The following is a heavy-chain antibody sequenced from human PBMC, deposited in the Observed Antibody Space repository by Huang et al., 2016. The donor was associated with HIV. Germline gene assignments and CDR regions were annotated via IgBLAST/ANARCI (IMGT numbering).Heavy chain of an antibody. CDR3: AREFVIFGAPLWPAY. CDR1: GYSFTTYA. Sequence: QVQLVQSGAEVKKPGASVKVSCKASGYSFTTYALHWVRQAPGHGLEWMGGINPGNGNTNYSQKCQGRVTITRDTAASTVYMEVSSLTFEDTAVYYCAREFVIFGAPLWPAYWGQGTLISVSS. J-gene: IGHJ4*02. CDR2: INPGNGNT. V-gene: IGHV1-3*01. D-gene: IGHD2-21*01.